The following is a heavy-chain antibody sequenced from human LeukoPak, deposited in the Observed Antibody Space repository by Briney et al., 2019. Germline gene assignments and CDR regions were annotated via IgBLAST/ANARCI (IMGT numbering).Heavy chain of an antibody. J-gene: IGHJ4*02. V-gene: IGHV3-21*01. D-gene: IGHD3-9*01. CDR2: ISSSSSYI. CDR3: ARAFYDILAGLAYYFDY. CDR1: GFTFRSDS. Sequence: GGALRLYCAASGFTFRSDSMNWVRQAPGNGLEWVSSISSSSSYINYADSVKGQFTISRDNAKNSLYLQMNSLRAKDTAVYYCARAFYDILAGLAYYFDYWGQGTLVTVSS.